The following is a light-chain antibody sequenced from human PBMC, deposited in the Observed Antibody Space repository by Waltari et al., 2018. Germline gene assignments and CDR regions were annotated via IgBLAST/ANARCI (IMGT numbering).Light chain of an antibody. CDR1: QSVLSSSNNKNY. Sequence: SQSVLSSSNNKNYLAWYQQKPGQPPKLLIYWASTRESGVPDRFSGGGSGTDFTLTISSLQAEDVAVYYCQQYYGSPLTFGGGTKVEIK. V-gene: IGKV4-1*01. CDR3: QQYYGSPLT. CDR2: WAS. J-gene: IGKJ4*01.